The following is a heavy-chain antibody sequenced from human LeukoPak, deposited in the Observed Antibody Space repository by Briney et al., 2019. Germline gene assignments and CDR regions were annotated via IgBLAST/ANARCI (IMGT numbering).Heavy chain of an antibody. CDR2: VSGTGSST. D-gene: IGHD6-19*01. CDR1: GFTFSSYG. CDR3: ATRLVLGWYSSGWYLGY. J-gene: IGHJ4*02. Sequence: GGSLRLSCAASGFTFSSYGMSWVRQAPGKGLEWVSAVSGTGSSTYYADSVKGRFTISRDNSKNMLYLQMNSLRAEDTAVYYCATRLVLGWYSSGWYLGYWGQGTLVTVSS. V-gene: IGHV3-23*01.